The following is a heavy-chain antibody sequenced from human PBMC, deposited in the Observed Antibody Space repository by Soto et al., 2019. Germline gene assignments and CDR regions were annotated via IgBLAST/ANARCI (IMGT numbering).Heavy chain of an antibody. Sequence: GGSLRLSCAASGFTFSSYWMHWVRQAPGKGLVWVSRINSDGSSTSYADSVKGRFTISRDNAKNTLYLQMNSLRAEDTAVYYCARDPDPWGRYRYSWFDPWGQGTLVTVSS. CDR1: GFTFSSYW. CDR3: ARDPDPWGRYRYSWFDP. D-gene: IGHD3-16*02. V-gene: IGHV3-74*01. CDR2: INSDGSST. J-gene: IGHJ5*02.